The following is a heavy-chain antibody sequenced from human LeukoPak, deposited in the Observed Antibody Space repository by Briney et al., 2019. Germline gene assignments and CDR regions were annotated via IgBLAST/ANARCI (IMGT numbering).Heavy chain of an antibody. J-gene: IGHJ4*02. D-gene: IGHD7-27*01. Sequence: PSETLPLTCTVSGYSISSGYYWGWIRQPPGKGLDSIGSIYHNGSTYYNPSLKSRVTISMDTSTNQFSLKLSSVTAADTAVYYCARIPTGEHYFEYSGQGTLVTVSS. V-gene: IGHV4-38-2*02. CDR3: ARIPTGEHYFEY. CDR2: IYHNGST. CDR1: GYSISSGYY.